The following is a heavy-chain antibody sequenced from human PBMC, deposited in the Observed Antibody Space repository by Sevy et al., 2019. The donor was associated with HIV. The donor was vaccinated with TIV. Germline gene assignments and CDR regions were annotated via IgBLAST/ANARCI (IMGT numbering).Heavy chain of an antibody. V-gene: IGHV4-31*11. CDR1: GGSVSSDNYY. CDR2: IYHLGST. CDR3: AREAGYCSNGVCYTGWFDP. Sequence: SETLSLTCAVSGGSVSSDNYYWIWIRQHPGKGLEWIGYIYHLGSTSSNPSLKSRVTISVDTSKNQFSLKLRSVTAADTAVYFCAREAGYCSNGVCYTGWFDPWGQGTLVIVSS. D-gene: IGHD2-8*01. J-gene: IGHJ5*02.